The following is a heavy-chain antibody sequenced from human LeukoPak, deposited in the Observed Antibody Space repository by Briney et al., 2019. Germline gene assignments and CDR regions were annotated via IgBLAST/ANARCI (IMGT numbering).Heavy chain of an antibody. Sequence: SVKVSCKASGFTFTSSAMQWVRQARGQRLEWIGWIVVGSGNTNHAQKFQERVTITRDMSTSTAYMELSSLRSEDTAVYYCAADPATQDAFDIWGQGTMVTVSS. V-gene: IGHV1-58*02. J-gene: IGHJ3*02. CDR3: AADPATQDAFDI. CDR1: GFTFTSSA. CDR2: IVVGSGNT. D-gene: IGHD5-12*01.